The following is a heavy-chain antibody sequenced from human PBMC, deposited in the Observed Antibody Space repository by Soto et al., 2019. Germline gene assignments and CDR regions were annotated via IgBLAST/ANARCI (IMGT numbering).Heavy chain of an antibody. Sequence: QVQLVESGGGVVQPGRSLRLFCAASGFTFSSYGMHWVRQAPGKGLEWVAVIWYDGSNKYYADSVKGRFTISRDNSKNTLYLQMNSLRAEDTAVYYCARDTFGLDYWGQGTLVTVSS. CDR3: ARDTFGLDY. CDR2: IWYDGSNK. CDR1: GFTFSSYG. V-gene: IGHV3-33*01. J-gene: IGHJ4*02. D-gene: IGHD3-3*01.